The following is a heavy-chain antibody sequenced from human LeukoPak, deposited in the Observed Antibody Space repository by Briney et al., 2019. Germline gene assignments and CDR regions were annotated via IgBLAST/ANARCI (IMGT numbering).Heavy chain of an antibody. CDR1: GFTFSSYA. V-gene: IGHV3-30-3*01. Sequence: PGGSLRLSCAASGFTFSSYAMHWVRQAPGKGLEWVAVISYDGSNKYYADSVKGRFTISRDNSKNTLYLQMNSLRAEDTAVYYCARNIRELGFDYWGQGTLVTVSS. CDR3: ARNIRELGFDY. J-gene: IGHJ4*02. CDR2: ISYDGSNK. D-gene: IGHD1-26*01.